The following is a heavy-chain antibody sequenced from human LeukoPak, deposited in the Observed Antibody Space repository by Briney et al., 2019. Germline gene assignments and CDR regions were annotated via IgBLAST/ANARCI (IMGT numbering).Heavy chain of an antibody. CDR3: AKDPGYYDILTGYYLDY. CDR2: ISYDGSNK. CDR1: GFTFSSYG. D-gene: IGHD3-9*01. Sequence: GGSLRLSCAASGFTFSSYGMHWVRQAPGKGLEWEAVISYDGSNKYYADSVKGRFTISRDNSKNTLYLQMNSLRAEDTAVYYCAKDPGYYDILTGYYLDYWGQGTLVTVSS. V-gene: IGHV3-30*18. J-gene: IGHJ4*02.